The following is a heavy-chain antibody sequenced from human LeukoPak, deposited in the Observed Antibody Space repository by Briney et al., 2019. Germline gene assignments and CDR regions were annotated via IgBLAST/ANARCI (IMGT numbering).Heavy chain of an antibody. CDR1: GFTFSSYA. J-gene: IGHJ5*02. CDR3: ANPLWQQPEHNWFDP. D-gene: IGHD6-13*01. Sequence: GGSLRLSCAASGFTFSSYALSWVRQAPGKGLEWVSAISGSGGSTYYADSVKGRFTISRDNSKNTPYLQMNSLRAEDTAVYYCANPLWQQPEHNWFDPWGQGTLVTVSS. CDR2: ISGSGGST. V-gene: IGHV3-23*01.